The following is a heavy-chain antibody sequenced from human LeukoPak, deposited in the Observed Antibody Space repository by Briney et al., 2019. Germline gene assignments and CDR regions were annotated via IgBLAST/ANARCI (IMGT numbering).Heavy chain of an antibody. CDR3: ARQSGDQSSAWYFDA. CDR1: GGSLRSSGHW. Sequence: NPGGSLRLSCTVSGGSLRSSGHWWVWIRQPPGKGLEWIGSIHYSGKVYYNPSLKSRVTTSVDTSTDQFSLRLSSATAADTAIYYCARQSGDQSSAWYFDAWGQGTLVTVSS. CDR2: IHYSGKV. J-gene: IGHJ4*02. D-gene: IGHD6-19*01. V-gene: IGHV4-39*01.